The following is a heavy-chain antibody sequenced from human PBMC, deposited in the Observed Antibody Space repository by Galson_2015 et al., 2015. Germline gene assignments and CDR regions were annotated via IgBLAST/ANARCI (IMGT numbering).Heavy chain of an antibody. V-gene: IGHV3-23*01. J-gene: IGHJ6*02. CDR3: AKVLSPYAYYYYGMDV. D-gene: IGHD2/OR15-2a*01. CDR2: ISGSGGST. CDR1: GFTFSSYA. Sequence: ALRLSCAASGFTFSSYAMSWVRQAPGKGLEWVSAISGSGGSTYYADSVKGRFTISRDNSKNTLYLQMNSLRAEDTAVYYCAKVLSPYAYYYYGMDVWGQGTTVTVSS.